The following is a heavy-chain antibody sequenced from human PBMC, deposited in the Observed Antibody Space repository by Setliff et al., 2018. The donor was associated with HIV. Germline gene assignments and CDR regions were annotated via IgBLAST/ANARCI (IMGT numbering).Heavy chain of an antibody. V-gene: IGHV1-8*02. CDR1: GYTFTGYY. D-gene: IGHD3-10*01. Sequence: ASVKVSCKASGYTFTGYYINWVRQATGQGLEWMAWMNPNSGNTAYAQKFQGRLTMTRDTSKTTSYMELRSLTSEDTAIYYCATHQGFLGSGIHWFDPWGQGTLVTVSS. J-gene: IGHJ5*02. CDR2: MNPNSGNT. CDR3: ATHQGFLGSGIHWFDP.